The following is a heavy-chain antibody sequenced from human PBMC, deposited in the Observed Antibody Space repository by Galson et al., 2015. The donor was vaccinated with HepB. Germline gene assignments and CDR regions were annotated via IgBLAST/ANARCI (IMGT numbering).Heavy chain of an antibody. CDR1: GFTFSAYT. D-gene: IGHD3-10*01. Sequence: SLRLSCAASGFTFSAYTMNWVRRAPGKGLESNAYISTNGATIYYADSVKGRFTVSRDNARNSLYLQMNSLRDQDTAVYSCVRVFFGSERYSAYWYFDLWGRGTLVTVSS. J-gene: IGHJ2*01. CDR3: VRVFFGSERYSAYWYFDL. V-gene: IGHV3-48*02. CDR2: ISTNGATI.